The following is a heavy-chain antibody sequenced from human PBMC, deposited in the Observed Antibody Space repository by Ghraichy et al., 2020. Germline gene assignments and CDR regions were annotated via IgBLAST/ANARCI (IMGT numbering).Heavy chain of an antibody. CDR2: IWFDGSKR. V-gene: IGHV3-33*01. Sequence: GGSLRLSCAASGFTFSRSGMHWVRQAPGKGLEWVAIIWFDGSKRYYADSVKGQFTISRDNSNNTLDLQMNSLRAEDTAVYYCARDYRTGYIDYWGQGTLVTVSS. CDR3: ARDYRTGYIDY. J-gene: IGHJ4*02. CDR1: GFTFSRSG. D-gene: IGHD3-9*01.